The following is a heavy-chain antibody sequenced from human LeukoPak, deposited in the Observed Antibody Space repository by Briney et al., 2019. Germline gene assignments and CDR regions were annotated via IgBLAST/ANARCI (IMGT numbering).Heavy chain of an antibody. V-gene: IGHV4-4*07. CDR2: IYNTGRT. D-gene: IGHD3-16*01. J-gene: IGHJ3*02. CDR3: ARDKGEPRYAFDI. CDR1: GGSISSYY. Sequence: SETLSLTCTVSGGSISSYYWSWIRQSAGKRLEWIGRIYNTGRTNYNPSLKSRVTMSVDTSKNQFSLKLSSVTAADTAVYYCARDKGEPRYAFDIWGQGTMVTVSS.